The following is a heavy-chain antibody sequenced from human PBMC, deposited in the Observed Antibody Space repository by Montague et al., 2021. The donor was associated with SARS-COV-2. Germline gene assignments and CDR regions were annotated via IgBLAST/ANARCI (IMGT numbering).Heavy chain of an antibody. D-gene: IGHD3-10*01. V-gene: IGHV4-39*07. Sequence: SETLSLTCTVSGGSISTSNYYWGWIRQPPGKGLEWIGSMSYSGSTYSNPSLKSRVTMSVDTSKNQLSLKLSSVTAADTAVYYCARDDIVLQGVTKGMDVWGQGTTVTVSS. CDR3: ARDDIVLQGVTKGMDV. CDR2: MSYSGST. J-gene: IGHJ6*02. CDR1: GGSISTSNYY.